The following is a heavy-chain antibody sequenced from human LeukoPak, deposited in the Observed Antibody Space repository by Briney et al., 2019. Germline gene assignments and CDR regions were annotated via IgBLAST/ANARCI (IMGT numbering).Heavy chain of an antibody. Sequence: PSETLSLTCTVSGGSISGSSYYWGWIRQPPGKGLEWIGSIYYSGSTYYNPSLKSRVTISVDTSKNQFSLKLSSVTAADTAVYYCARHGYNWNDKENYFDYWGQGTLVTVSS. V-gene: IGHV4-39*01. J-gene: IGHJ4*02. CDR3: ARHGYNWNDKENYFDY. CDR2: IYYSGST. CDR1: GGSISGSSYY. D-gene: IGHD1-1*01.